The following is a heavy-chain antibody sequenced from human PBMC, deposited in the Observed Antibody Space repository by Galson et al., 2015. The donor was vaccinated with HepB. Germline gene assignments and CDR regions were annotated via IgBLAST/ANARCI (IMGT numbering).Heavy chain of an antibody. J-gene: IGHJ1*01. V-gene: IGHV3-23*01. Sequence: SLRLSCAASGFTFNSYAMNWVRQAPGKGPEWVSAISGSGGRTYYVDSVRGRFTISRDNSNNTLYLQMNSLRVEDTVVYYCAKGAVVAPAASAEYFHHWGQGTLVTVSP. CDR2: ISGSGGRT. CDR3: AKGAVVAPAASAEYFHH. CDR1: GFTFNSYA. D-gene: IGHD2-2*01.